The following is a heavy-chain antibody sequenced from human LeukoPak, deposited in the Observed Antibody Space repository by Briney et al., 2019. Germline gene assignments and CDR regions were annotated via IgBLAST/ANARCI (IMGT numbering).Heavy chain of an antibody. CDR2: ISYDGSNK. CDR3: ARALATVTTTAHGY. V-gene: IGHV3-30*04. D-gene: IGHD4-17*01. J-gene: IGHJ4*02. CDR1: GFTFSSYA. Sequence: PGGSLRLSCAASGFTFSSYAMHWVCQAPGKGLEWVAVISYDGSNKYYADSVKGRFTISRDNSKNTLYLQMNSLRAEDTAVYYCARALATVTTTAHGYWGQGTLVTVSS.